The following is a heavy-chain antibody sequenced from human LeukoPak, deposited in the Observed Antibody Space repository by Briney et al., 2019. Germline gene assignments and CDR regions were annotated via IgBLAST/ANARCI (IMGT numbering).Heavy chain of an antibody. V-gene: IGHV6-1*01. J-gene: IGHJ4*02. CDR1: GDSVSNNTAA. D-gene: IGHD6-19*01. CDR3: AREPKAVPGFHYFDF. Sequence: SQTLSLTSAISGDSVSNNTAAWTWIRQSPSGGLEWLGRTNYRSKWYNDYAVSVKSRVTIKPDTSRNQFSLQLNSVTPEDTGVYFCAREPKAVPGFHYFDFWGQGILVTVSS. CDR2: TNYRSKWYN.